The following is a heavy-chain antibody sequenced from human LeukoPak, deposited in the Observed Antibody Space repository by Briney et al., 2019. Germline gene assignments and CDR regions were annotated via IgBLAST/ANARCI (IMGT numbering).Heavy chain of an antibody. CDR2: IIPILGIA. CDR3: ARDGYDDAFDI. V-gene: IGHV1-69*10. J-gene: IGHJ3*02. Sequence: SVKVSCKASGGTFSSYAISWVRQAPGQGLEWMGGIIPILGIANYAQKFQGRVTITADKSTSTAYMELSSLRSDDTAVYYCARDGYDDAFDIWGQGTMVTVSS. D-gene: IGHD6-13*01. CDR1: GGTFSSYA.